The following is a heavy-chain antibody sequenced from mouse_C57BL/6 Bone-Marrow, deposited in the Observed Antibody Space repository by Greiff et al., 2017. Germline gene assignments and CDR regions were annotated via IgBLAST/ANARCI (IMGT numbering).Heavy chain of an antibody. V-gene: IGHV14-2*01. CDR3: AIPAKRYYAMDY. CDR2: IDPEDGET. J-gene: IGHJ4*01. Sequence: SGAELVKPGASVKLSCTASGFNIQDYYMHWVKQRTEQGLEWIGRIDPEDGETKYAPKFQGMATITADTSSNTAYLQLSILTSEDTAVYYCAIPAKRYYAMDYWGQGTSVTVSS. CDR1: GFNIQDYY.